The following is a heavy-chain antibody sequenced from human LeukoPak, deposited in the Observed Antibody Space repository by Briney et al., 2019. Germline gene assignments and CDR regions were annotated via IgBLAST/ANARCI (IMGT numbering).Heavy chain of an antibody. CDR2: TYYESKWYN. CDR1: GDSVSSNSAA. J-gene: IGHJ4*02. CDR3: ARARDYGDLSFDY. Sequence: SQTLSLTCAISGDSVSSNSAAWNWIRQSPSRGLEWLGRTYYESKWYNNYAVSVKSRISINPDTSKNQFSLQLNSVTPEDTAVYFCARARDYGDLSFDYWGQGTLVTVSS. D-gene: IGHD4-17*01. V-gene: IGHV6-1*01.